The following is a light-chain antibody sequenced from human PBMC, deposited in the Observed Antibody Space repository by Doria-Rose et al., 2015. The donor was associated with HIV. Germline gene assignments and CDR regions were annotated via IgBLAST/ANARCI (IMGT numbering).Light chain of an antibody. CDR3: HQCGTSWT. CDR2: DGS. V-gene: IGKV3-20*01. CDR1: QRFSSTY. J-gene: IGKJ1*01. Sequence: EIVMTQSPGTLSLSPGERATLSCMASQRFSSTYLAWYQQKPGQAPSQLIYDGSTRATGIPDRFSASGSGTDFTLTINRLEPEDFALYYCHQCGTSWTFGQGTKVEI.